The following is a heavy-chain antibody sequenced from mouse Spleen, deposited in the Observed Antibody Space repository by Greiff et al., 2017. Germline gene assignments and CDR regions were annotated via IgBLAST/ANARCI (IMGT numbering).Heavy chain of an antibody. CDR1: GFTFSDYY. V-gene: IGHV5-12*02. CDR2: ISNGGGST. Sequence: EVKVEESGGGLVQPGGSLKLSCATSGFTFSDYYMYWVRQTPEKRLEWVAYISNGGGSTYYPDTVKGRFTISRDNAKNTLYLQMSRLKSEDTAMYYCARQGGDAFDYWGQGTTLTVSS. J-gene: IGHJ2*01. CDR3: ARQGGDAFDY. D-gene: IGHD3-3*01.